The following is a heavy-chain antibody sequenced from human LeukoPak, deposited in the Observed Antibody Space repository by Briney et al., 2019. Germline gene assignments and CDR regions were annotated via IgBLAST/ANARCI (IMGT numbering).Heavy chain of an antibody. CDR1: GYTFISYG. CDR3: ARVRAGEGMDV. CDR2: ISTYNGNT. J-gene: IGHJ6*02. Sequence: ASVKVSCKASGYTFISYGISWVGQAPGQGLEWMGWISTYNGNTNYAQKFQGRVTMTTDTSTSTAYMELRSLRSDDTAVYNCARVRAGEGMDVWGQGTTVTVSS. D-gene: IGHD3-16*01. V-gene: IGHV1-18*01.